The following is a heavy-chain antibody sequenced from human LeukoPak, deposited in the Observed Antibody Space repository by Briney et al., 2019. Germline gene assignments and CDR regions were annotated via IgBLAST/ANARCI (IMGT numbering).Heavy chain of an antibody. J-gene: IGHJ4*02. CDR2: IYYSGST. D-gene: IGHD3-10*01. V-gene: IGHV4-39*07. CDR3: ARGTWGLWFGELPNFDY. CDR1: GGSISSSSYY. Sequence: PSETLSLTCTVSGGSISSSSYYWGWIRQPPVKGLEGIGSIYYSGSTYYNPSLKSRVTISVDTSKNQFSLKLSSVTAADTAVYYCARGTWGLWFGELPNFDYWGQGTLVTVSS.